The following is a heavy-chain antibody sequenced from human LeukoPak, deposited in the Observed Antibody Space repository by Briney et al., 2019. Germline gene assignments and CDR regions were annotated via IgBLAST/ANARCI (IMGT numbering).Heavy chain of an antibody. CDR1: GFAFSNFA. CDR3: ARDYYDSSTSFDY. V-gene: IGHV3-23*01. D-gene: IGHD3-22*01. J-gene: IGHJ4*02. CDR2: ISDSGTST. Sequence: GGSLRLSCAASGFAFSNFAMSWVRQAPGKGLEWVSGISDSGTSTYYPDSVKGRFTISRDNSKNMLYLQMNSLRADDTAVYYCARDYYDSSTSFDYWGQGTLVTVSS.